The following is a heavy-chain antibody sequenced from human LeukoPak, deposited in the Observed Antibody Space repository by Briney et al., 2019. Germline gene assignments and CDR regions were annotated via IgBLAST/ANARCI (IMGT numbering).Heavy chain of an antibody. D-gene: IGHD1-26*01. CDR3: ARDSGSGSNDY. CDR1: GYTFTSYA. Sequence: ASVTVSFKASGYTFTSYAIHWVRQAPGQRLAWMGWISAGNGNTKYSQNFQGRVTFISNTSATTAFMELSSLRSEDAAVYYCARDSGSGSNDYWGQGTLVTVSS. CDR2: ISAGNGNT. V-gene: IGHV1-3*01. J-gene: IGHJ4*02.